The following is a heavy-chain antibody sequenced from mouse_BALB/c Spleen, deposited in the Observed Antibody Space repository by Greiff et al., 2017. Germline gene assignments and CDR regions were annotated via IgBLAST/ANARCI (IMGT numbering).Heavy chain of an antibody. J-gene: IGHJ2*01. D-gene: IGHD2-14*01. CDR1: GFSLTSYG. Sequence: VQLVESGPGLVAPSQSLSITCTVSGFSLTSYGVHWVRQPPGKGLEWLGVIWAGGSTNYNSALMSRLSISKDNSKSQVFLKMNSLQTDDTAMYYCARAYYRYDVRLFDYWGQGTTLTVSS. CDR2: IWAGGST. V-gene: IGHV2-9*02. CDR3: ARAYYRYDVRLFDY.